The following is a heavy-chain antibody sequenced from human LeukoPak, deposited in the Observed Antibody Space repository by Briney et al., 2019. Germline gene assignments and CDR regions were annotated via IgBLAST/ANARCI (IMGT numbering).Heavy chain of an antibody. D-gene: IGHD1-26*01. CDR3: ARPLQGIVGATGFDY. J-gene: IGHJ4*02. CDR1: EYSFATYW. V-gene: IGHV5-51*01. Sequence: GESLKISCQGSEYSFATYWIAWLRQMPGKGLEWMGIIYPSDSDTRYSPSFQGQVTISAAQSIKTAYLQWSSLKASDTAMYYCARPLQGIVGATGFDYWGQGTLVTVSS. CDR2: IYPSDSDT.